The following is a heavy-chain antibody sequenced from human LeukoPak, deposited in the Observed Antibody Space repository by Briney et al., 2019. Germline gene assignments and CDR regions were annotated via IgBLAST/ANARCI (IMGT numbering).Heavy chain of an antibody. Sequence: SETLSLXCTVSGGSISSGSYYWSWIRQPAGKGLEWIGRIYTSGSTNYNPSLQSRVTISVDTSKNQFSLKLSSVTAADTAVYYCARVGYSGSYYRFDYWGQGTLVTVSS. CDR2: IYTSGST. V-gene: IGHV4-61*02. CDR1: GGSISSGSYY. J-gene: IGHJ4*02. CDR3: ARVGYSGSYYRFDY. D-gene: IGHD1-26*01.